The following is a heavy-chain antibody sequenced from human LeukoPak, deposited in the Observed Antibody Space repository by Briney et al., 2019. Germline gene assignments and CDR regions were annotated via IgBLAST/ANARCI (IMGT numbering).Heavy chain of an antibody. CDR2: ISSSSSYI. Sequence: GGPLRLSCAASGFTFSSYSMNWVRQAPGKGLEWVSSISSSSSYIYYADSVKGRFTISRDNAKNSLYLQMNSLRAEDTAVYYCARDPVITFGGVIVKYYYYMDVWGKGTTVTVSS. CDR1: GFTFSSYS. J-gene: IGHJ6*03. D-gene: IGHD3-16*02. CDR3: ARDPVITFGGVIVKYYYYMDV. V-gene: IGHV3-21*01.